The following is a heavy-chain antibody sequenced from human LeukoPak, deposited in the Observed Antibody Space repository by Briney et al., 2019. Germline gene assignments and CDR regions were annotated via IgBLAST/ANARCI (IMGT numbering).Heavy chain of an antibody. Sequence: PGGSLRISCAASGFNFHDHVMSWVRQAPGTGLEWVSSITTGRQITYYADSVKGRFTISRDNSKNTLYLQMNSLRDEDTAIYYCAKDVTWGQGILVTVSS. CDR2: ITTGRQIT. J-gene: IGHJ5*02. V-gene: IGHV3-23*01. CDR3: AKDVT. CDR1: GFNFHDHV.